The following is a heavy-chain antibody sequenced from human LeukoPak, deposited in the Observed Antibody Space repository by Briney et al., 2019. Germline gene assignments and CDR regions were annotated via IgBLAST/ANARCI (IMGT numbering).Heavy chain of an antibody. J-gene: IGHJ4*02. CDR2: ISSNGGST. Sequence: GGSLRLSCAASGFTFSSYAMHWVRQAPGKGLEYVSAISSNGGSTYYANSVKGRFTISRDNAKNSLYLQMNSLRAEDTAVYYCARDGASSGYYGYPHFDYWGQGTLVTVSS. V-gene: IGHV3-64*01. CDR1: GFTFSSYA. D-gene: IGHD3-22*01. CDR3: ARDGASSGYYGYPHFDY.